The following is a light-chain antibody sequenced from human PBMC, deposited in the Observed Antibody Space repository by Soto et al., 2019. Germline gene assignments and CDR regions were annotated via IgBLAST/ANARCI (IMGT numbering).Light chain of an antibody. CDR2: EVS. J-gene: IGLJ1*01. V-gene: IGLV2-14*01. CDR3: SSYTTSATYG. CDR1: SSDFGVYNY. Sequence: SLLNMPASGSGSPGQSSTISCTGDSSDFGVYNYVSWYRQYPGRAPKVLIVEVSNRPSGVSNRFSGSKSSNTASRTISGLQAEDEADYDCSSYTTSATYGFETGTQVTVL.